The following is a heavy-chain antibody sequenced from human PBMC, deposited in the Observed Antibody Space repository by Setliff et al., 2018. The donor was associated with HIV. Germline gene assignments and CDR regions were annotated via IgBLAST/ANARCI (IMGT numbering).Heavy chain of an antibody. CDR3: ARDRLTAGKYCSDSRCDDAFDI. Sequence: ASVNVSCKASGYTFTNYGISWVRQAPGQGLEWVGWISAYNGNTNYAQKLQGRVTMTTDTSTYTAFMELRSLKSDDTAVYYCARDRLTAGKYCSDSRCDDAFDIWGQGTMVTVS. CDR1: GYTFTNYG. V-gene: IGHV1-18*01. J-gene: IGHJ3*02. CDR2: ISAYNGNT. D-gene: IGHD2-15*01.